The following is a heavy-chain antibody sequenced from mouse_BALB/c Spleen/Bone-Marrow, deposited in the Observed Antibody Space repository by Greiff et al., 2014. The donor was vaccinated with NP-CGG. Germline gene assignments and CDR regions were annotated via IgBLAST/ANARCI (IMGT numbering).Heavy chain of an antibody. Sequence: VQLQQSGTVLARPGASVKMSCKASGYSFSNNWMHWVKQRPGQGLEWIGAIYPGNSDTSYNQKFKGKAKLTAVISASTAYMELSSLTNEDSAVYYCTRSGYYYAMDYWGQGTSVTVSS. CDR2: IYPGNSDT. D-gene: IGHD4-1*01. V-gene: IGHV1-5*01. J-gene: IGHJ4*01. CDR3: TRSGYYYAMDY. CDR1: GYSFSNNW.